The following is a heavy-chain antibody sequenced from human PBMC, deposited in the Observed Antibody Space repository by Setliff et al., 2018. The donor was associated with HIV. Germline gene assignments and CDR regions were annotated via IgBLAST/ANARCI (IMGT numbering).Heavy chain of an antibody. V-gene: IGHV3-7*01. D-gene: IGHD6-6*01. J-gene: IGHJ4*02. CDR2: IKQDGSEK. CDR3: ARGHYSSSSG. Sequence: GGSLRLSCAASGFIFSSCWMSWVRQAPGKGLEWVANIKQDGSEKYYVDSVKGRFTISRDNAKNSLYLQMNSLRAEDTTVYYCARGHYSSSSGWGQGALVTVSS. CDR1: GFIFSSCW.